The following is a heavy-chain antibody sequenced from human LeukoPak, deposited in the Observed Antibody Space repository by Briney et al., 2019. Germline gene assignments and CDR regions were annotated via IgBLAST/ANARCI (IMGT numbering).Heavy chain of an antibody. CDR3: ARDGAGNRFDY. V-gene: IGHV3-30*04. CDR2: ISYDGSNK. J-gene: IGHJ4*02. Sequence: GGSLRLSCAASGFTFSSYAMHRVRQAPGKGLEWVAVISYDGSNKYYADSVKGRFTISRDNSKNTLYLQMNSLRAEDTAVYYCARDGAGNRFDYWGQGTLVTVSS. CDR1: GFTFSSYA. D-gene: IGHD3-10*01.